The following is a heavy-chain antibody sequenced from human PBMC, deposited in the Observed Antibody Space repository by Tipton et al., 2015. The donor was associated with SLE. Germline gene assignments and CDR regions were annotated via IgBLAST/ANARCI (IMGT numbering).Heavy chain of an antibody. J-gene: IGHJ4*02. CDR1: GFTFSSYW. V-gene: IGHV3-74*01. CDR3: ARSEMATITY. CDR2: VSSDGSSA. D-gene: IGHD5-24*01. Sequence: SLRLSCAASGFTFSSYWMHWVRQAPGKGPVWVSRVSSDGSSANYADSVQGRFTISRDNAKNTLYLQMNSLRAEDTAVYYCARSEMATITYWGQGTLVTVSS.